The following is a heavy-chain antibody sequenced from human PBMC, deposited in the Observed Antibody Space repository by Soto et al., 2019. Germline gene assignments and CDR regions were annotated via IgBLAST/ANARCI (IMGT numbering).Heavy chain of an antibody. CDR2: IYYSGST. CDR3: ARGPPLL. J-gene: IGHJ4*02. CDR1: GVTIISGGYY. Sequence: SETLSLTCTFSGVTIISGGYYWSWIRQHPGKGLEWIGCIYYSGSTYYNPSLKSRITISVDTSKNQFSLKLSSVTAADTAVYYCARGPPLLWGQGTLVTVSS. V-gene: IGHV4-31*03.